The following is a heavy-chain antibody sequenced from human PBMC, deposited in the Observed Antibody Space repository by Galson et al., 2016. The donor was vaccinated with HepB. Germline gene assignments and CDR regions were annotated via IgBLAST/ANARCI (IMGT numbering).Heavy chain of an antibody. CDR3: ARDRGSYPDFGDDYYMDV. CDR2: ISPTSST. Sequence: SETLSLTCTVSGGAISRYSWAWIRQAAGKVLEWIGRISPTSSTNYNPSLQSRITMSIDTSKNQFTLNLRSVTAADTAVFYCARDRGSYPDFGDDYYMDVWGKGTTVTVSS. CDR1: GGAISRYS. D-gene: IGHD3/OR15-3a*01. J-gene: IGHJ6*03. V-gene: IGHV4-4*07.